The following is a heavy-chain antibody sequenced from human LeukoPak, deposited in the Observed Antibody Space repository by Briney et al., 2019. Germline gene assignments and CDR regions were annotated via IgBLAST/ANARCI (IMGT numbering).Heavy chain of an antibody. CDR1: GGSISSGGYS. D-gene: IGHD5-24*01. CDR3: ARASPRRDGYNIDY. V-gene: IGHV4-30-2*01. Sequence: KTSETLSLTCAVSGGSISSGGYSWSWIRQPPGKGLEWIGYIYHSGSTYYNPSLKSRVTISVDRSKNQFSLKLSSVTAADTAVYYCARASPRRDGYNIDYWGQGTLVTVSS. J-gene: IGHJ4*02. CDR2: IYHSGST.